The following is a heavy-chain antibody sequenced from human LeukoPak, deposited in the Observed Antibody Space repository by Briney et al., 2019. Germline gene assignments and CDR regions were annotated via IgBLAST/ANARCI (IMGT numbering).Heavy chain of an antibody. CDR2: INPNSGGT. CDR1: GYTFTGYY. CDR3: ARDGGGSGSYYNVGY. Sequence: ASVKVSCKASGYTFTGYYMHWVRQAPGQGLEWMGWINPNSGGTNYAQKFQGRVTMTRDTSISTAYMELSRLRSDDTAVYYCARDGGGSGSYYNVGYWGQGTLVTVSS. V-gene: IGHV1-2*02. J-gene: IGHJ4*02. D-gene: IGHD3-10*01.